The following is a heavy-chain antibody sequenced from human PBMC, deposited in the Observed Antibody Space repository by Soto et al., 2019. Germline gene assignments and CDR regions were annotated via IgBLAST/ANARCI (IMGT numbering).Heavy chain of an antibody. D-gene: IGHD6-13*01. CDR3: LIEGRGYIVTPIHY. CDR1: GFTFSSYS. V-gene: IGHV3-48*01. Sequence: GGSLRLSCAASGFTFSSYSMNWVRQAPGKGLEWVSYISSSSSTIYYADSVKGRFTIPRDNAKNSLYLQMNSLRAEDTAVYYCLIEGRGYIVTPIHYWGQGPLVTVYS. CDR2: ISSSSSTI. J-gene: IGHJ4*02.